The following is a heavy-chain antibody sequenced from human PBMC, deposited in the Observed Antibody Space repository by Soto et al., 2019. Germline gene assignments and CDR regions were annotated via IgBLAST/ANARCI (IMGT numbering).Heavy chain of an antibody. J-gene: IGHJ6*02. V-gene: IGHV1-2*02. D-gene: IGHD2-21*01. CDR3: ASHRELSYSYFYFFTLDV. CDR1: GYTSTGCY. Sequence: ASVKVSCKASGYTSTGCYVHWVRQAPGHGLEWLGWIHLNSGGTNYAQSFQGRVTMTRDMSVSTVYMEMTGLSSDDTAVYYCASHRELSYSYFYFFTLDVWGQGTTVTVSS. CDR2: IHLNSGGT.